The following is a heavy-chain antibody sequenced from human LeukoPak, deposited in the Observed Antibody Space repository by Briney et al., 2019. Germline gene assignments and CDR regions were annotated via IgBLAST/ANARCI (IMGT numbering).Heavy chain of an antibody. J-gene: IGHJ4*02. Sequence: ASVKVSCKASGYTFTSYGISWVRQAPGQGLEWMGWISAYNGNTNYAQKLQGRVTMTTDTSTSTAYMELRSLRSDDTAVCYCARDKGIWFGELIGYWGQGTLVTVSS. CDR2: ISAYNGNT. CDR1: GYTFTSYG. V-gene: IGHV1-18*01. CDR3: ARDKGIWFGELIGY. D-gene: IGHD3-10*01.